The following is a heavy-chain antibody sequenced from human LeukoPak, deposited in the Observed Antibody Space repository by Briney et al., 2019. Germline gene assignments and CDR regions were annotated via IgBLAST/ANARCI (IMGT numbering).Heavy chain of an antibody. CDR1: GFTFSSYE. V-gene: IGHV3-48*03. Sequence: GGSLRLYCAASGFTFSSYEMNWVRQAPGKVLERISYISSSGSTIYYADSVKGRFTISRDNAKNSLYLQMNSLRAEDTAVYYCAREAVARNYYYYGMDVWGKGTTVTVSS. CDR3: AREAVARNYYYYGMDV. CDR2: ISSSGSTI. D-gene: IGHD6-19*01. J-gene: IGHJ6*04.